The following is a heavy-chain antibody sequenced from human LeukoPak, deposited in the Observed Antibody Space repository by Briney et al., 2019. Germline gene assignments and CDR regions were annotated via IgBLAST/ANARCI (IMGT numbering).Heavy chain of an antibody. J-gene: IGHJ6*02. CDR1: GGSISSYY. V-gene: IGHV4-59*01. CDR2: IYYSGST. Sequence: SETLSLTCTVSGGSISSYYWSWIRQPPGKGLEWIGYIYYSGSTNYNPSLKSRVTISVDTSKNQFSLKLSSVTAADTAVYYCARVGYDWKYYYYGMDVWGQGTTVTVSS. CDR3: ARVGYDWKYYYYGMDV. D-gene: IGHD5-12*01.